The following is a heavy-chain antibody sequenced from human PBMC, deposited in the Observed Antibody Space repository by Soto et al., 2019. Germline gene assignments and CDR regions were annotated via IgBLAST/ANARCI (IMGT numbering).Heavy chain of an antibody. CDR3: ARIDRLRYFDY. D-gene: IGHD3-9*01. Sequence: QVQLQESGPGLVKPSETLSLTCTVSGGSISSYYWSWIRQPPGKGLEWIGYIYYSGSTNYNPSLKSRVTISVDTSKNQFSLKLSSVNAADTAVYYCARIDRLRYFDYWGQGTLVTVSS. CDR2: IYYSGST. V-gene: IGHV4-59*01. CDR1: GGSISSYY. J-gene: IGHJ4*02.